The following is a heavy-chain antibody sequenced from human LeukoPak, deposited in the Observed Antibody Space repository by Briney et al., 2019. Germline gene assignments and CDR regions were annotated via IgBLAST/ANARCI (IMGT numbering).Heavy chain of an antibody. CDR2: IIPIFGTA. CDR3: ARSGGGLTTVVTHYYYYYMDV. Sequence: ASVKVSCKASGGTFSSYAISWVRQAPGQGLEWMGGIIPIFGTANYAQKFQGRVTITADESTSTAYMELSSLRSEDTAVYYCARSGGGLTTVVTHYYYYYMDVWGKGTTVTVSS. D-gene: IGHD4-23*01. CDR1: GGTFSSYA. J-gene: IGHJ6*03. V-gene: IGHV1-69*13.